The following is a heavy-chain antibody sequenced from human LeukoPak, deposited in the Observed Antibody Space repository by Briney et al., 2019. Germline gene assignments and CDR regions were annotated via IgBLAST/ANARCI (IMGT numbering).Heavy chain of an antibody. CDR1: GFTFSSYA. J-gene: IGHJ4*02. V-gene: IGHV3-30*14. D-gene: IGHD2-15*01. CDR2: ISYDGSNK. CDR3: ARGFFRRGGGGGYFDY. Sequence: GRSLRLSCAASGFTFSSYAMHWVRQAPGKGLEWVAVISYDGSNKYYADSVKGRFTISRDNSKNTLYLQMNSLRAEDTAVYYCARGFFRRGGGGGYFDYWGQGTLVTVSS.